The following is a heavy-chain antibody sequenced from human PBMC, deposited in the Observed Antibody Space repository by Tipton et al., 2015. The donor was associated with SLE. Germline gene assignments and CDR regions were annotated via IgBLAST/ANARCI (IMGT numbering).Heavy chain of an antibody. CDR3: ARRHYSGPFDN. Sequence: LRLSCTVSGGSITSHYWGWIRQPPGKGLEWIGSIFYTGSTYYNPSLKSRVSFSIDTSKNQFSLKLNSVTAADTAVYYCARRHYSGPFDNWGQGTLVTVST. CDR1: GGSITSHY. CDR2: IFYTGST. V-gene: IGHV4-39*07. D-gene: IGHD5-12*01. J-gene: IGHJ4*02.